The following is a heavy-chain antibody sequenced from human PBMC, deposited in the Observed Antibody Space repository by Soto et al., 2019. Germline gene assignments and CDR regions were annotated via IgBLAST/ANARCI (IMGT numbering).Heavy chain of an antibody. CDR2: IYSGGST. V-gene: IGHV3-53*04. J-gene: IGHJ5*02. CDR3: ARYKQQLVHAWFDP. D-gene: IGHD6-13*01. Sequence: EVQLVESGGGLVQPGGSLRLSCAASGFTVSSNYMSWVRQAPGKGLEWVSVIYSGGSTYYADSVKGRFTISRHNSKNTLYLQMNSLRAEDTAVYYCARYKQQLVHAWFDPWGQGTLVTVSS. CDR1: GFTVSSNY.